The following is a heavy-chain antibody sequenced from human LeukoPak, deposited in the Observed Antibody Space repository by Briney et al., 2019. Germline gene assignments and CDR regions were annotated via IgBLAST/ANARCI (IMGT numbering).Heavy chain of an antibody. CDR3: ARVHLADAFDI. CDR2: ISSSSSYI. J-gene: IGHJ3*02. V-gene: IGHV3-21*01. CDR1: GVTFSSYS. Sequence: GGSLRLSCAAAGVTFSSYSMNLVRQAPGKGLEWVSSISSSSSYIYYADSVKGRFTISRDNAKNSLYLQMNSLRAEDTAVYYCARVHLADAFDIWGQGTMVTVSS.